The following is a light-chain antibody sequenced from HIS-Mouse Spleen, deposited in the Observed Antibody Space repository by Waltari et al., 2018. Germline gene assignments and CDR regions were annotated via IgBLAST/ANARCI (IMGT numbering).Light chain of an antibody. CDR1: SSEVGGYTF. CDR2: EGS. V-gene: IGLV2-23*01. Sequence: QSALTQPASVSGSPGQSITISCTGTSSEVGGYTFVSWYHHPPGKAPKLMIYEGSKRPSGVSNRFSGSKSGNTASLTISGLQAEDEADYYCCSYAGSSTVVFGGGTKLTVL. J-gene: IGLJ2*01. CDR3: CSYAGSSTVV.